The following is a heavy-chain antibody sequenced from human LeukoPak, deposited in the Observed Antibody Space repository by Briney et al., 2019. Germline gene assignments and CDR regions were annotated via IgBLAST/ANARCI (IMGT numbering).Heavy chain of an antibody. CDR1: GFTFSSYA. Sequence: GGSLRLSCAASGFTFSSYAMSWVRQAPGKGLEWVSAISGSGGSTYYADSVKGRFTISRDNSKNTLYLQMNSLRAEDTAVYYCAKVDSGYVEGYYFDYWGQGTLVTVSS. V-gene: IGHV3-23*01. J-gene: IGHJ4*02. CDR3: AKVDSGYVEGYYFDY. CDR2: ISGSGGST. D-gene: IGHD5-12*01.